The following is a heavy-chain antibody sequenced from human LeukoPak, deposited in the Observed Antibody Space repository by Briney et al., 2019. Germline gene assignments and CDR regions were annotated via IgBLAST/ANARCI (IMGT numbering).Heavy chain of an antibody. CDR3: ARRGVGANFDY. J-gene: IGHJ4*02. D-gene: IGHD1-26*01. CDR2: IYYSGST. CDR1: GDSISGYY. V-gene: IGHV4-59*12. Sequence: SSETLSLTCTVSGDSISGYYWSWLRQPPGKGLAWIGYIYYSGSTNYNPSLKSRVTISVDTSKNQFSLKLSSVTAADTAVYYCARRGVGANFDYWGQGTLVTVSS.